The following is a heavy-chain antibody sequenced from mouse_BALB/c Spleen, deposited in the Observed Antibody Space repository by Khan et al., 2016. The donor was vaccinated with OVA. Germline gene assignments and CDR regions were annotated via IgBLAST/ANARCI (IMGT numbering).Heavy chain of an antibody. Sequence: QVQLQQSGPVLVKPGASVKMSCKASGYTFTDYIINWVRQRTGQGLEWIGQIYPGSGNTYYNEKFKGKATLTADKSSNTAYIQLRSLPSEDSAVYFWARSGYGSLAYWGQGTTLTVSS. CDR2: IYPGSGNT. J-gene: IGHJ2*01. D-gene: IGHD1-1*01. CDR3: ARSGYGSLAY. CDR1: GYTFTDYI. V-gene: IGHV1-77*01.